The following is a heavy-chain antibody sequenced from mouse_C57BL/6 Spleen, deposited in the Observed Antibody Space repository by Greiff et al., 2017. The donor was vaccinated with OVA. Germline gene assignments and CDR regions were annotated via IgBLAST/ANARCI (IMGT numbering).Heavy chain of an antibody. V-gene: IGHV3-6*01. D-gene: IGHD3-1*01. J-gene: IGHJ2*01. Sequence: EVKLQESGPGLVKPSQSLSLTCSVTGYSITSGYYWNWIRQFPGNKLEWMGYISYDGSNNYNPSLKNRISITRDTSKNQFFLKLNSVTTEDTATYYCAWGRAFYFDYWGQGTTLTVSS. CDR2: ISYDGSN. CDR1: GYSITSGYY. CDR3: AWGRAFYFDY.